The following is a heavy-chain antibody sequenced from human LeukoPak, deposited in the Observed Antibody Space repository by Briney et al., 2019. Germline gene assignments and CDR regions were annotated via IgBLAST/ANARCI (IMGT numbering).Heavy chain of an antibody. Sequence: AGGSLRLSCAASGFTFSSSAMSWVRQAPGKGLEWVSAISNNGGYTYYADSVQGRFTISRDNSKSTLCLQMNSLRAEDTAVYYCAKSYGAGPYYYYGMDVWGQGTTVTVSS. CDR3: AKSYGAGPYYYYGMDV. CDR2: ISNNGGYT. D-gene: IGHD5-18*01. J-gene: IGHJ6*02. CDR1: GFTFSSSA. V-gene: IGHV3-23*01.